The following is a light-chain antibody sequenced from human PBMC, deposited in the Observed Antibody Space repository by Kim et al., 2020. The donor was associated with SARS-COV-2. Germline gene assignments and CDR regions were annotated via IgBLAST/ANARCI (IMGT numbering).Light chain of an antibody. CDR2: DVS. CDR3: SSYTSSNTLV. J-gene: IGLJ2*01. CDR1: SNDIVGYNY. V-gene: IGLV2-14*03. Sequence: QSALTQPASVSGSLGQSITISCTGPSNDIVGYNYVSWYQQHPGKVPKFMIYDVSKRPSGVSDRFSGSKSGYTASLTISGLQAEDEADYYCSSYTSSNTLVFGGGTQLTVL.